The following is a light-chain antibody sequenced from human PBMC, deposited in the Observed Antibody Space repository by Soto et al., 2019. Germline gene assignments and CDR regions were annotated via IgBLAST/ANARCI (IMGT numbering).Light chain of an antibody. CDR3: SSFTTSYFYV. V-gene: IGLV2-14*01. Sequence: HSVMTQPTYVSGSPGQSITISCTGSGSDIGAYNYVSWYQQHPGRAPKLLIHGVTRRPSGVSSRFSASKSAYTASLTISGLQAEDEANYFCSSFTTSYFYVFGPGTKVTVL. CDR2: GVT. CDR1: GSDIGAYNY. J-gene: IGLJ1*01.